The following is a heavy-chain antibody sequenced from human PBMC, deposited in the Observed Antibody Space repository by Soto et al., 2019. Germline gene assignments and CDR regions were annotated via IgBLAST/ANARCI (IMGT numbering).Heavy chain of an antibody. J-gene: IGHJ4*02. CDR2: INHSGST. V-gene: IGHV4-34*01. CDR1: GGSFSGYY. D-gene: IGHD3-10*01. Sequence: QVQLQQWGAGLLKPSETLSLTFAVYGGSFSGYYWSWIRQPPGKGLEWIGEINHSGSTNYNPSLKSRVTRSVDSSKYHFSLKLSSVSAADTAVYCCARGDMVLGAQPIDYWGQGTLVTVSS. CDR3: ARGDMVLGAQPIDY.